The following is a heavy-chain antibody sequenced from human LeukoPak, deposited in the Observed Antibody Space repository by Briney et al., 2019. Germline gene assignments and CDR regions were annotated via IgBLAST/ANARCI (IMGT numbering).Heavy chain of an antibody. Sequence: GGSLRLSCAASGFTFSSYAMSWVRQAPGKGLAWVSAISGSGGSTYYADSVKGRFTISRDNSKNTLYLQMNSLRAEDTAVYYCAKVRYGENYYYYYYMDVWGKGTTVTVSS. D-gene: IGHD4/OR15-4a*01. J-gene: IGHJ6*03. V-gene: IGHV3-23*01. CDR2: ISGSGGST. CDR3: AKVRYGENYYYYYYMDV. CDR1: GFTFSSYA.